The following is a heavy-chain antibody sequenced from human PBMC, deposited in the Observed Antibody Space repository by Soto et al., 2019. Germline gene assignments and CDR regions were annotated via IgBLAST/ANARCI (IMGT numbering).Heavy chain of an antibody. J-gene: IGHJ6*02. Sequence: SVKVSCKASGGTFSSYAISWVRQAPGQGLEWMGGIIPIFGTANYAQKFQGRVTITADESTSTAYMELSSLRSEDTAVYYCARGQPRHGRGPRLAYYYGMDVWGQGTTVTVSS. CDR3: ARGQPRHGRGPRLAYYYGMDV. CDR2: IIPIFGTA. V-gene: IGHV1-69*13. CDR1: GGTFSSYA.